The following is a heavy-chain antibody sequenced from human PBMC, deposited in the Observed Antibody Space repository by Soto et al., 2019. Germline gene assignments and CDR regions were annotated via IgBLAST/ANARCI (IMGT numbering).Heavy chain of an antibody. D-gene: IGHD5-12*01. J-gene: IGHJ4*02. CDR3: ARDRRDGYNTFDY. Sequence: QVQLVQSGAEVKKPGASVKVSCKASGYTFTSYEMYWVRQAPGQGLEWMGIINPSGGSTTYAQKFQGRVTMTRDTSTSTVYVELSSLRSEDTAVYYCARDRRDGYNTFDYWGQGTLVTVSS. V-gene: IGHV1-46*01. CDR1: GYTFTSYE. CDR2: INPSGGST.